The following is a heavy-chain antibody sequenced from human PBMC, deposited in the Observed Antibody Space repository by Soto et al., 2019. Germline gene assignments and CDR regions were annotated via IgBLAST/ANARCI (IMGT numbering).Heavy chain of an antibody. CDR2: IWYDGSNK. Sequence: KGLEWVAVIWYDGSNKYYADSVKGRFTISRDNSKNTLYLQMNSLRAEDTAVYYXXXXXXXXXXXXXMDVWGQGTTVTVSS. CDR3: XXXXXXXXXXXXMDV. J-gene: IGHJ6*02. V-gene: IGHV3-33*01.